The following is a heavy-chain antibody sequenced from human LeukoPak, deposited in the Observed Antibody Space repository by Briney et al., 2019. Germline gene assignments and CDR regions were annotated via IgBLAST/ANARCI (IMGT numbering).Heavy chain of an antibody. V-gene: IGHV3-23*01. CDR2: IYGSDDKT. Sequence: GGSLRLSCVASGFTFSNYAMSWVRQAPGKGLELVSGIYGSDDKTVYGDAVKGRFTISRDNSKNTLYLQMNSLRAEDTAVYYCARDLPPYYDSSAHPLLYYGMDVWGQGTTVTVSS. D-gene: IGHD3-22*01. CDR3: ARDLPPYYDSSAHPLLYYGMDV. CDR1: GFTFSNYA. J-gene: IGHJ6*02.